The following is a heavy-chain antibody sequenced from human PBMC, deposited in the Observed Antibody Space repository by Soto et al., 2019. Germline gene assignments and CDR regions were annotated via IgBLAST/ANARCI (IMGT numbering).Heavy chain of an antibody. D-gene: IGHD3-9*01. CDR1: GGSISSTSYY. J-gene: IGHJ4*02. CDR2: IYYSGST. CDR3: ARRATMTRYYFDY. Sequence: PSETLSLTCTVSGGSISSTSYYWGWIRQPPGRGLGWIGSIYYSGSTYYNPSLKSRVTISVDTSQHQFSLKLSSVTAADTAVYYCARRATMTRYYFDYWGQGTLVTVSS. V-gene: IGHV4-39*01.